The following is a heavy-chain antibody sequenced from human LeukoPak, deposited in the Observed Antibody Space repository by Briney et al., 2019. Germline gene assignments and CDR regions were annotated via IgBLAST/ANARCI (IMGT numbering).Heavy chain of an antibody. D-gene: IGHD1-1*01. J-gene: IGHJ3*01. V-gene: IGHV3-20*04. CDR1: GFTFNDYG. CDR3: VREPERTATDAFDV. CDR2: INSNGKSI. Sequence: PGGCLRPSCAASGFTFNDYGMSWVRQAPGEGMEWVSGINSNGKSINYADSVKGRFTISRDYAERSVYLQMNSLRAEDTALYYCVREPERTATDAFDVWGQGTMVTVSS.